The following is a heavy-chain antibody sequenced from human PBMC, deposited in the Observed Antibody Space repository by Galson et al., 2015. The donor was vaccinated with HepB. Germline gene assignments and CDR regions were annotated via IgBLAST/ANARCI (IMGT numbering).Heavy chain of an antibody. J-gene: IGHJ6*02. Sequence: QSGAEVKKPGESLKISCKGSGYSFTSYWIGWVRQMPGKGLEWMGIIYPGDSDTRYSPSFQGQVTISADKSISTAYLQWSSLKASDTAMYYCARHGLGYCSSTSCYAYYYYGMDVWGQGTTVTVSS. V-gene: IGHV5-51*01. CDR1: GYSFTSYW. CDR3: ARHGLGYCSSTSCYAYYYYGMDV. D-gene: IGHD2-2*01. CDR2: IYPGDSDT.